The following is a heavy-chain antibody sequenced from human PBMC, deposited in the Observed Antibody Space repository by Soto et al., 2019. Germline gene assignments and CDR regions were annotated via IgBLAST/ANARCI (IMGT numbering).Heavy chain of an antibody. D-gene: IGHD6-13*01. CDR1: GYTFTSYD. Sequence: QVQLVQSGAEVKKPGASVKVSCKASGYTFTSYDINWVRQATGQGLEGLGWMNPNSGNAGYAQKFQGRVTMTRNNSISTAYMELISLRSEDTAVYYCAREHSSSWRFDYWGQGTLVTVSS. V-gene: IGHV1-8*01. CDR2: MNPNSGNA. J-gene: IGHJ4*02. CDR3: AREHSSSWRFDY.